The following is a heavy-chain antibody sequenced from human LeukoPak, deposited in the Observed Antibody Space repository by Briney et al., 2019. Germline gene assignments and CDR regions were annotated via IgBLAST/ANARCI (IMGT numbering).Heavy chain of an antibody. CDR3: ARRGGIAARYNWYDP. Sequence: SGTLSLTCAVYGGSFSGYYWCWIRQPPGKGMEWIGEINHSGSTNYNPSLKSRVTISVDTSKNQFSLKLSSVTAADTAVYYCARRGGIAARYNWYDPWGQGTLVIVSA. CDR2: INHSGST. D-gene: IGHD6-13*01. V-gene: IGHV4-34*01. J-gene: IGHJ5*02. CDR1: GGSFSGYY.